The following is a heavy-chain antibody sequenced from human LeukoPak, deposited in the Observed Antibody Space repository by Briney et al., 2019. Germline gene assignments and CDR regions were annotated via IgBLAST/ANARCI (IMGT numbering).Heavy chain of an antibody. V-gene: IGHV3-30*03. D-gene: IGHD3-16*01. CDR2: ISYSGNNY. J-gene: IGHJ6*03. CDR1: GFTFSHYA. Sequence: PGGSLRLSCAASGFTFSHYAMHWVRQAPGEGLQWVAFISYSGNNYYYADSVKGRFIISRDDSKNTLYVEMNSLRLDDTAVYYCARVSDPSDYDHYGSDYYMDVWGKGTTVTVSS. CDR3: ARVSDPSDYDHYGSDYYMDV.